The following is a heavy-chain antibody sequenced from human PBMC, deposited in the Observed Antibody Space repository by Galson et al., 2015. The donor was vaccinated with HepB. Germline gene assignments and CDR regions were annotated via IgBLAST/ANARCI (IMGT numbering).Heavy chain of an antibody. CDR1: GGTFSSYA. CDR2: IIPILGIA. D-gene: IGHD3-3*01. CDR3: ARDAGGIARSPWSGHPDV. V-gene: IGHV1-69*10. J-gene: IGHJ6*04. Sequence: SVKVSCKASGGTFSSYAISWVRQAPGQGLEWMGGIIPILGIANYAQKFQGRVTITADKSTSTAYVELSSLRSEDTAVYYCARDAGGIARSPWSGHPDVWGKGTTVTVSS.